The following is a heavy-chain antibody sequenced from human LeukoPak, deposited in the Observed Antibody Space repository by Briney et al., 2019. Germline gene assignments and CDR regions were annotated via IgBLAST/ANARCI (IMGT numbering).Heavy chain of an antibody. CDR1: GFTFTTYT. Sequence: PGGSLRLSCAASGFTFTTYTMNWVRQAPGKGLEWVSSISGSGAYIYYADSVKGRFTISRDNAKNSLYLQMNSLRAEDTALYYCAKDIGRYSYGRAFYWGQGTLVTVSS. J-gene: IGHJ4*02. V-gene: IGHV3-21*04. D-gene: IGHD5-18*01. CDR3: AKDIGRYSYGRAFY. CDR2: ISGSGAYI.